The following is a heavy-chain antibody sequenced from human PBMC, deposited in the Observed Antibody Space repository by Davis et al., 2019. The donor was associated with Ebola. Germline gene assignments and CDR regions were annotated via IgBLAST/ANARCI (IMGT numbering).Heavy chain of an antibody. CDR3: ARDFDGGNYYFDY. Sequence: SVKVSCKTSGGSFSSHPISWVRQAPRQGLEWMGGIIPIFDTPRYAQKFQGRITITADASTSTAYMELSSLRSEDTATYFCARDFDGGNYYFDYWGPGTPVTVSS. J-gene: IGHJ4*02. V-gene: IGHV1-69*13. CDR2: IIPIFDTP. CDR1: GGSFSSHP. D-gene: IGHD3-9*01.